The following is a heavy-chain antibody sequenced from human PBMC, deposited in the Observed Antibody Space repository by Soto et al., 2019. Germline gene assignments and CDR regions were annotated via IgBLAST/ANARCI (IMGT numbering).Heavy chain of an antibody. D-gene: IGHD3-10*01. J-gene: IGHJ1*01. Sequence: WTLIRQHPGKGLEWIGNIHHSGSTFYNPSLKSRVSISVDTSKNQFSLKLSSVTAADTAVYFCVRGVLSWGQGTLGTVSS. CDR3: VRGVLS. V-gene: IGHV4-31*02. CDR2: IHHSGST.